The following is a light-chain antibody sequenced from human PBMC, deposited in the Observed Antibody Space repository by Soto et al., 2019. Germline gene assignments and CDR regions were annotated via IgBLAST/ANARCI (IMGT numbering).Light chain of an antibody. Sequence: QSVLTQPASVSGSPGQSITISCTGTSSDVGGYNYVAWYQQHPGKVPRLMIYEVSNRPSGVSNRFSGSKSGSTASLTISGLQAEDEADYYCISYTSSSTSYVFGTGTRSP. CDR2: EVS. J-gene: IGLJ1*01. V-gene: IGLV2-14*01. CDR3: ISYTSSSTSYV. CDR1: SSDVGGYNY.